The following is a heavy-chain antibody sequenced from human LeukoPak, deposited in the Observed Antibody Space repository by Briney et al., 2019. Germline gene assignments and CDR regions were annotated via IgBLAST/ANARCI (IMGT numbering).Heavy chain of an antibody. CDR2: ISSASGTT. CDR3: ARDGFCNITKSSLDPIVI. J-gene: IGHJ3*02. V-gene: IGHV3-48*01. Sequence: GGSLRLSCAASRFSLRNYGMNWVRQAPGKGLEWVSYISSASGTTIYADSVKGRFTISRDNAKKSLFLQMNSLTVEDTAMYYCARDGFCNITKSSLDPIVIWGQCTMVSVSS. CDR1: RFSLRNYG. D-gene: IGHD2-2*01.